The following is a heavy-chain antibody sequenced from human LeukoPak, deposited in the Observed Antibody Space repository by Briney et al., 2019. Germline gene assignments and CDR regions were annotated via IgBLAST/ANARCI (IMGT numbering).Heavy chain of an antibody. Sequence: KPSETLSLTCAVYGGSSSGYYWSWIRQPPGKGLEWIGEINHSGSTNYNPSLKSRVTISVDTSKNQFSLKLSSVAAADTAVYYCARPLYGGHAFDIWGQGIMVTVSS. CDR2: INHSGST. J-gene: IGHJ3*02. CDR1: GGSSSGYY. CDR3: ARPLYGGHAFDI. V-gene: IGHV4-34*01. D-gene: IGHD4-23*01.